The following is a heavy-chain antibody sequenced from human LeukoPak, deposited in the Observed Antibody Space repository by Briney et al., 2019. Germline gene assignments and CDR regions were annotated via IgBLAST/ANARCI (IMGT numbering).Heavy chain of an antibody. J-gene: IGHJ4*02. CDR2: IYHSGRT. V-gene: IGHV4-38-2*02. CDR3: ARPLGPAGSYNY. CDR1: RYSISSGYY. Sequence: PSETLSLTCTVSRYSISSGYYWGWIRQPPGKGLEWIGIIYHSGRTDYNPSLKSRVTISEDTSKKQLSLKLSSVTAADTAVYYCARPLGPAGSYNYWGQGTLVTVSS. D-gene: IGHD3-10*01.